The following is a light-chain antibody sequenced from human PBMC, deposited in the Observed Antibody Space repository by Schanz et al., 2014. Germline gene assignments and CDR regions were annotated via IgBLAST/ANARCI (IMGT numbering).Light chain of an antibody. V-gene: IGLV2-8*01. CDR3: AAWDDSLNAYV. Sequence: QSALTQPPSASGSPGQSVTISCTGTSSDIGRYNYVSWYQHHPGKAPKLLIYDVTKRPSGVPDRFSGSKSGNTASLAISDLQSEDEADYYCAAWDDSLNAYVFGTGTKLTVL. CDR1: SSDIGRYNY. J-gene: IGLJ1*01. CDR2: DVT.